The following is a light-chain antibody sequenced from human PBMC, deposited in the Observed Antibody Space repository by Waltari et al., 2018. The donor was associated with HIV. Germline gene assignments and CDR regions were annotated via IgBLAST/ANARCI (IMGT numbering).Light chain of an antibody. V-gene: IGLV2-23*01. J-gene: IGLJ2*01. CDR1: SGDVGTYNL. CDR2: EAA. CDR3: CSYAGTVV. Sequence: QSALSQPASVSGSPGQSITISCTGGSGDVGTYNLVSWYQRLPGSAPKRIIHEAAKRPSGVSNRFSGSKSGGTASLTISGLQADDEGHYYCCSYAGTVVFGGGTELTVL.